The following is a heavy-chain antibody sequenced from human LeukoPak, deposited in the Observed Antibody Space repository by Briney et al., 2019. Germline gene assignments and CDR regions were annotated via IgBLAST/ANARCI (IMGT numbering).Heavy chain of an antibody. CDR2: IYYSGST. J-gene: IGHJ4*02. CDR3: ARYEAGATALDS. V-gene: IGHV4-59*01. Sequence: SETLSLTCTVSGGSINNYHWSWIRQPPGKGLDWIGYIYYSGSTSYNPSLKSRVTISVDTSKNQFSLKLSSMTAADTAVYYCARYEAGATALDSWGQGTLVTVSS. D-gene: IGHD1-26*01. CDR1: GGSINNYH.